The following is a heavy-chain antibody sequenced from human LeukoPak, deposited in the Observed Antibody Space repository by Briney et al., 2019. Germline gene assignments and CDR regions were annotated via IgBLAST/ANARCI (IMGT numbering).Heavy chain of an antibody. Sequence: GESLKISCKGSGYSFTSYWIGWVRKMPGKGLEWMGIIYPGDSDTRYSPSFQGQVTISADKSISTAYLQWSSLKASDTAMYYCARAPSRGYSYGYFDYWGQGTLVTVSS. CDR2: IYPGDSDT. D-gene: IGHD5-18*01. V-gene: IGHV5-51*01. CDR1: GYSFTSYW. J-gene: IGHJ4*02. CDR3: ARAPSRGYSYGYFDY.